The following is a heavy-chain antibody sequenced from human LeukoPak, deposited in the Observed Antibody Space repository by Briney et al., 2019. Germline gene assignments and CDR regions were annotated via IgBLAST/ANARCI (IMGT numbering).Heavy chain of an antibody. CDR3: ARARVVVAATYLDYYGMDV. Sequence: SETLSLTCAVYGGSFSGYYWSWIRQPPGKGLEWIGEINHSGSTNYNPSLKSRVTMSVDTSKNQFSLKLSSVTAADTAVYYCARARVVVAATYLDYYGMDVWGQGTTVTVSS. V-gene: IGHV4-34*01. CDR1: GGSFSGYY. J-gene: IGHJ6*02. CDR2: INHSGST. D-gene: IGHD2-15*01.